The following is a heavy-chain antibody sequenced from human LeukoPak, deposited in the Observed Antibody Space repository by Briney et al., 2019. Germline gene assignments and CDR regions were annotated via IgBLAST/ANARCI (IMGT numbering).Heavy chain of an antibody. V-gene: IGHV4-34*01. J-gene: IGHJ6*03. Sequence: SETLSLTCAVYGGSFSGYYWSWIRQPPGKRLEWIGEINHGGITNYNPSLMCRVTMSVATSKNQFSLKLSSVTAADTAVYYCARHGSGIYYYMDVWGKGTTVTISS. D-gene: IGHD5-12*01. CDR1: GGSFSGYY. CDR2: INHGGIT. CDR3: ARHGSGIYYYMDV.